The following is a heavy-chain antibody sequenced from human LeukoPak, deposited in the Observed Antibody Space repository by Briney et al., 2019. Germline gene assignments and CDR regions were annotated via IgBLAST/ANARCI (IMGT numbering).Heavy chain of an antibody. CDR2: MNPNSGNT. CDR3: ATCSGGNCPLRHAFDI. V-gene: IGHV1-8*01. CDR1: GYTFTSYD. Sequence: GASVKVSCKASGYTFTSYDINWVRQATGQGLEWMGWMNPNSGNTGYAQKFQGRVTMTRNTSISTAYMELSSLRSEDTAVYYCATCSGGNCPLRHAFDIWGPGTMVTVSS. D-gene: IGHD2-15*01. J-gene: IGHJ3*02.